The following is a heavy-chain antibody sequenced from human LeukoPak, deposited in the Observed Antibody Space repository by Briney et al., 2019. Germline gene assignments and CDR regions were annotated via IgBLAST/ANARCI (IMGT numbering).Heavy chain of an antibody. CDR3: AREYCSGGSCYPHP. D-gene: IGHD2-15*01. V-gene: IGHV5-10-1*01. CDR2: IDPSDSYT. CDR1: GYSFTSYW. J-gene: IGHJ5*02. Sequence: GESLRISCKGSGYSFTSYWISWVRPMPGKGLEWMGRIDPSDSYTNYSPSFQGHVTISADKSSSTAYRQWSSLKGSDTAMYYCAREYCSGGSCYPHPGGQGTLVTVSS.